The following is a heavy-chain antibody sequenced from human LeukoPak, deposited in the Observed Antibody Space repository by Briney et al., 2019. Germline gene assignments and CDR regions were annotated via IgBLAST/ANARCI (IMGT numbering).Heavy chain of an antibody. CDR3: AKDLEKTSSTWKSPTDY. CDR2: ISGSGGAT. Sequence: GGSLRLSCAASGFTFSSYAMSWVRQAPGKGLEWVSAISGSGGATSYADSVKGRFTISRDNSKNTLYLQMNGLRAGDTAVYYCAKDLEKTSSTWKSPTDYWGQGTLVTASS. CDR1: GFTFSSYA. V-gene: IGHV3-23*01. D-gene: IGHD6-13*01. J-gene: IGHJ4*02.